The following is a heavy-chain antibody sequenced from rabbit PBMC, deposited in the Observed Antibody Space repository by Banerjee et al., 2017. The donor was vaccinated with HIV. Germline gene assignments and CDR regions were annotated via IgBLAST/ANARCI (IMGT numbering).Heavy chain of an antibody. Sequence: QQQLEESGGDLVQPGASLTLTCTASGFSFSSTYWICWVRQAPGKGLEWIACIYAGSGGSTSYASWAKGRFTISKTSSTTVTLQMTTLTAADTATYFCARDGTDSGLSFNLWGPGTLVTVS. CDR3: ARDGTDSGLSFNL. J-gene: IGHJ4*01. V-gene: IGHV1S45*01. D-gene: IGHD1-1*01. CDR1: GFSFSSTYW. CDR2: IYAGSGGST.